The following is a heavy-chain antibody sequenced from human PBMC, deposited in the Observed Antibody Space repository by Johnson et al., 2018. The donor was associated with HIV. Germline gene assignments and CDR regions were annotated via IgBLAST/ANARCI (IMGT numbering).Heavy chain of an antibody. D-gene: IGHD2-8*02. CDR1: GFTFDDYG. Sequence: VQLVESGGGVVRPGGSLRLSCADSGFTFDDYGMSWVRQAPGKGLEWVSGINWNGTNTGYADSVKGRFTISRDHAKNSLYLQMNSLRAEDTAVYYCARESIIWWDTRLLEGAFDIWGQGTMVTVSS. V-gene: IGHV3-20*04. CDR3: ARESIIWWDTRLLEGAFDI. CDR2: INWNGTNT. J-gene: IGHJ3*02.